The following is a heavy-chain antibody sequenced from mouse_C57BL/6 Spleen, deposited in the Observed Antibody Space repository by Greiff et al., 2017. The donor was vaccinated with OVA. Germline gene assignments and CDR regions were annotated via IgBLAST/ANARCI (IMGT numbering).Heavy chain of an antibody. D-gene: IGHD3-3*01. J-gene: IGHJ4*01. CDR3: ARQGDEWAMDY. V-gene: IGHV5-12*01. Sequence: EVQVVESGGGLVQPGGSLKLSCAASGFTFSDYYMYWVRPTPEKRLEWVAYISTGGGSTYYPDSVKGRFTISRNNATNTLYLQMSRLKAEDTAMYYWARQGDEWAMDYWGQGTSVTVSS. CDR2: ISTGGGST. CDR1: GFTFSDYY.